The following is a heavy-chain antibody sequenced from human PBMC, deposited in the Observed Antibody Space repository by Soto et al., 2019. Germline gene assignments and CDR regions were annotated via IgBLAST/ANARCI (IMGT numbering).Heavy chain of an antibody. J-gene: IGHJ4*02. CDR3: ARELPYYVSSDSYLDN. Sequence: SQTLSLTCAISGDSVSGNSAAWNWIRQSPSRGLEWLGRTYYRSRWYNDYAVSVKSRITVTPDTSKNQFSLHLNSVTPEDTAVYYCARELPYYVSSDSYLDNWGQGALVTVSS. CDR2: TYYRSRWYN. V-gene: IGHV6-1*01. D-gene: IGHD3-16*01. CDR1: GDSVSGNSAA.